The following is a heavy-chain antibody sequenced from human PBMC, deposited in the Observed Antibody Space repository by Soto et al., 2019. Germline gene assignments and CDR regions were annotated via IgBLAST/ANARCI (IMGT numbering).Heavy chain of an antibody. Sequence: PSETLSLTCSVSGGSINSSYWNWIRQPPGKGLEWIGYIYHSGSTVYNPSLGSRITISVDTSKVQFSLKLRSVTAADTAVYYCARVRGYSYGYGDVWGQGTTVTVSS. CDR2: IYHSGST. V-gene: IGHV4-59*01. D-gene: IGHD5-18*01. CDR3: ARVRGYSYGYGDV. CDR1: GGSINSSY. J-gene: IGHJ6*02.